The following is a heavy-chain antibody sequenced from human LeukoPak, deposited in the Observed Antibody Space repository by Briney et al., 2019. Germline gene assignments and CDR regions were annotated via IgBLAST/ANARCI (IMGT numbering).Heavy chain of an antibody. D-gene: IGHD2-8*01. V-gene: IGHV3-21*04. CDR3: AKEHNDIVLMVYAMRDYFDY. CDR2: ISSSSSYI. Sequence: PGGSLRLSCAASGFTFSRYNMNWVRQAPGKGLEWVSSISSSSSYIYYADSVKGRFTISRDNAKNSLYLQMNSLRAEDTAVYYCAKEHNDIVLMVYAMRDYFDYWGQGTLVTVSS. J-gene: IGHJ4*02. CDR1: GFTFSRYN.